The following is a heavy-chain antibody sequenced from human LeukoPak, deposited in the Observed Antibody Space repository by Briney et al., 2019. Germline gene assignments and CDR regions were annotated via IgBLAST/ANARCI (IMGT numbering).Heavy chain of an antibody. J-gene: IGHJ4*02. CDR3: VRDCGHFEIDY. CDR2: IQYSGST. Sequence: SGTLSLTCTVSGGSISSSGYFWGWVRQPPGEGLEWIGSIQYSGSTFYIPSLKSRLTISRDTSKNQFSLRLSSVTAADTAVYYCVRDCGHFEIDYWGQGTLVTVSS. D-gene: IGHD2-21*01. CDR1: GGSISSSGYF. V-gene: IGHV4-39*07.